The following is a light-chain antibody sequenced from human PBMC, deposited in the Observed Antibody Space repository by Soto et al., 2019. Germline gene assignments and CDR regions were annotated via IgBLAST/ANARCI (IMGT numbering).Light chain of an antibody. J-gene: IGKJ4*01. CDR2: GAS. V-gene: IGKV3-15*01. CDR3: QQYNNWPPLT. CDR1: QSVSSD. Sequence: DIVVTQSPATLSVSPGERATLSCSASQSVSSDLAWYKQKPGQAPRLLIYGASTSATGIPARFSGSGSGTEFTLAISSLQSEAFAVYYCQQYNNWPPLTFGGGTKVEIK.